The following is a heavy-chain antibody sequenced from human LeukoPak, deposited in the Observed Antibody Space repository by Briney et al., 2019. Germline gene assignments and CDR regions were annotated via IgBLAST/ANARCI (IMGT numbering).Heavy chain of an antibody. CDR1: GFDFSRNG. CDR2: IRQDGGEK. CDR3: ASAYASYDFWSGYENFDF. V-gene: IGHV3-7*01. D-gene: IGHD3-3*01. Sequence: GGSLRPSCETSGFDFSRNGMNWVRQAPGKGLEWVASIRQDGGEKKYVDSVKGRFTISRDLAQNSLFLQMNSLRAEDTAVYYCASAYASYDFWSGYENFDFWGQGTLVTVSS. J-gene: IGHJ4*02.